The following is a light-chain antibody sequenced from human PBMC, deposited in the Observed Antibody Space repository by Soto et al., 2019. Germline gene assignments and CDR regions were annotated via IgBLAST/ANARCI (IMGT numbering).Light chain of an antibody. CDR2: GAS. Sequence: EIVLTQSPGTLSLSPGERATLSCRASQSVSSSYLAWYQQKPGQAPRLLIYGASSRATGIPDRFSGSGSGTXXXXXIXXXEXEXFAVYYCQXYGSSPALTFGGGTKVEIK. J-gene: IGKJ4*01. CDR3: QXYGSSPALT. V-gene: IGKV3-20*01. CDR1: QSVSSSY.